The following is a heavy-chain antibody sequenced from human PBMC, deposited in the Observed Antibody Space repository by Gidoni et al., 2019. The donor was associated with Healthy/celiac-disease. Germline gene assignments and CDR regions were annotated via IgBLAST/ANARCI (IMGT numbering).Heavy chain of an antibody. CDR3: AKGGIPTTVVTHFDY. CDR1: GFTFVDYA. V-gene: IGHV3-9*01. CDR2: MSWNSGSI. Sequence: EVQLVDSVGGLVQPGRSLRLSCAASGFTFVDYAMHWVRQAPGKGLEWVSGMSWNSGSIGYADSVKGRFTISRDNAKNSLYLQMNSRRSEDTALYYCAKGGIPTTVVTHFDYWGQGTLVTVSS. J-gene: IGHJ4*02. D-gene: IGHD4-17*01.